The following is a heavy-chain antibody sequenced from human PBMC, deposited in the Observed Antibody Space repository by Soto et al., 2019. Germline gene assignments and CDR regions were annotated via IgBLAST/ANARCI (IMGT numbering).Heavy chain of an antibody. Sequence: SGPALGNPTQTLTMACTFSGFSLSTSGVGVGWIRQPPGKALEWLALIYWDDAKHYSPSLKSRLTITKDTSKNQVVLTMTNMEPVDTATYYWAHKGGGDRILDYWGQGTLVTVSS. CDR2: IYWDDAK. D-gene: IGHD3-16*01. CDR1: GFSLSTSGVG. J-gene: IGHJ4*02. V-gene: IGHV2-5*02. CDR3: AHKGGGDRILDY.